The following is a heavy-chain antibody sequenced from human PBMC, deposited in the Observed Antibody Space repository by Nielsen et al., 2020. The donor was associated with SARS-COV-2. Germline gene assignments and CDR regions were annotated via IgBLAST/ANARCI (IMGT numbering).Heavy chain of an antibody. J-gene: IGHJ4*02. CDR1: GGSISSGSYS. CDR3: ARTILPNWDYRAYDY. D-gene: IGHD1-7*01. V-gene: IGHV4-39*07. CDR2: IFHSGST. Sequence: SETLSLTCSVSGGSISSGSYSWGWIRQSPGKGLEWIGTIFHSGSTYYNPSLKSRVTISVDTSKMQFSLELRSVTAADTAVYYCARTILPNWDYRAYDYWGQGALVTVSS.